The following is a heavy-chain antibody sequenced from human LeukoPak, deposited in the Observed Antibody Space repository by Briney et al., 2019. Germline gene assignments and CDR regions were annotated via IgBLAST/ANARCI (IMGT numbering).Heavy chain of an antibody. CDR2: FHNSRTT. V-gene: IGHV4-59*01. J-gene: IGHJ5*02. CDR3: ARGHLGLSP. CDR1: GGSISGYS. Sequence: SETLSLTCTVSGGSISGYSWTWIRQPPGQGLEWIGYFHNSRTTSYNPSLAGRVIVSVDTAMDQISLKLNSVTAADTAVYYCARGHLGLSPWGQGTLVTVSS. D-gene: IGHD3-10*01.